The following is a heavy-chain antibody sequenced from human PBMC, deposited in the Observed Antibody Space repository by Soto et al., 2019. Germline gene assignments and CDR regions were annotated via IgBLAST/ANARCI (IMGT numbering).Heavy chain of an antibody. D-gene: IGHD3-22*01. Sequence: GASVKVSCKASGGTFSSYAISWVRQAPGQGLEWMGGIIPIFGTANYAQKFQGRVTITADESTSTAYMELSSLRSEDTAVYYCASDYDSSGYSNWFDPWGQGTLVTVSS. CDR3: ASDYDSSGYSNWFDP. CDR2: IIPIFGTA. CDR1: GGTFSSYA. V-gene: IGHV1-69*13. J-gene: IGHJ5*02.